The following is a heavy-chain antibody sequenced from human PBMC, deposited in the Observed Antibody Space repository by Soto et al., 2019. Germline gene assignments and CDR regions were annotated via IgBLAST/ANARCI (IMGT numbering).Heavy chain of an antibody. V-gene: IGHV4-34*01. CDR2: INHRGSI. J-gene: IGHJ6*02. CDR1: GGSFSGYY. Sequence: QVQLQQWGAGLLKPSETLSLNCAVYGGSFSGYYWSWIRQPPGKGLEWIGEINHRGSINYNPSLKSRVTMSVATSKNQFSLKLNSVTAADTAVFYCARVSRMRIPAASGRDYYYHGLDVWGQGTAVTVSS. D-gene: IGHD2-15*01. CDR3: ARVSRMRIPAASGRDYYYHGLDV.